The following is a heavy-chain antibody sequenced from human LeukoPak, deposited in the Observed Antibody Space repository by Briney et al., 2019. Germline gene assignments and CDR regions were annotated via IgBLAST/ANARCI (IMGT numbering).Heavy chain of an antibody. Sequence: SETLSLTCTVSGGSISSYYWSWIRQPPGKGLEWIGYIYYSGSTNYNPSLKSRVTISVDTSKNQFSLKLSSVTAADTAVYYCARGKGQWLAPRFDYWGQGTLVTVSS. CDR1: GGSISSYY. J-gene: IGHJ4*02. V-gene: IGHV4-59*01. CDR2: IYYSGST. CDR3: ARGKGQWLAPRFDY. D-gene: IGHD6-19*01.